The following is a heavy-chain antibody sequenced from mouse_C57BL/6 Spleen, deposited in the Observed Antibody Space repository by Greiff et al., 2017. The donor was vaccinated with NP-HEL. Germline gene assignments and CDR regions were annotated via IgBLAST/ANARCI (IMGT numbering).Heavy chain of an antibody. CDR1: GYTFTEYT. Sequence: VQLQQSGAELVKPGASVKLSCKASGYTFTEYTIHWVKQRSGQGLEWIGWFYPGSGSIKYNEKFKDKTTLTADKSSSTVYMELSRLTSEDSAVYCCARHEGRSYYGNYYFDYWGQGTTLTVSS. J-gene: IGHJ2*01. CDR2: FYPGSGSI. D-gene: IGHD2-1*01. CDR3: ARHEGRSYYGNYYFDY. V-gene: IGHV1-62-2*01.